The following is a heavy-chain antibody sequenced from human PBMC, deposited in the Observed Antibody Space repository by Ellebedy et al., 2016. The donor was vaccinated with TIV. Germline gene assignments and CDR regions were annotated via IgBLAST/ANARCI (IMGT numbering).Heavy chain of an antibody. Sequence: MPSETLSLTCTVPGGSISSYYWSWIRQPPGKGLELIGYISYSGNTNYNPSLKSRVTISVDTSKNQFFLKLSSVTAADTAVYYCARVIAVAGMSAFDIWGQGTMVTVSS. J-gene: IGHJ3*02. CDR2: ISYSGNT. D-gene: IGHD6-19*01. CDR3: ARVIAVAGMSAFDI. V-gene: IGHV4-59*01. CDR1: GGSISSYY.